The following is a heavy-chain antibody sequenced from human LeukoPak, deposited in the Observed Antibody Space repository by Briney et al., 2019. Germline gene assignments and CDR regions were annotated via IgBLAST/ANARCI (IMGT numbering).Heavy chain of an antibody. CDR2: SRSYSGDI. CDR1: GFTFSTHS. CDR3: ARAKDMD. V-gene: IGHV3-21*01. J-gene: IGHJ4*02. Sequence: GGSLRLSCRTSGFTFSTHSMNWVRQAPGKGLEWVASSRSYSGDIYYADSVKGRFTISRDNAKNTLYLQMNSLRADDTAIYYCARAKDMDWGRGTLVTVSS.